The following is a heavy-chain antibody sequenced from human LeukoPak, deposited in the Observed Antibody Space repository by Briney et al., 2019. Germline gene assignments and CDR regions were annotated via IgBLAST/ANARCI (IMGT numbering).Heavy chain of an antibody. CDR2: ISYDGSNK. CDR1: GSTFSSYA. J-gene: IGHJ4*02. CDR3: ARDVDVEMATIGGYYFDY. V-gene: IGHV3-30-3*01. Sequence: PGGSLRLSCAASGSTFSSYAMHWVRQAPGKGLEWVAVISYDGSNKYYADSVKGRFTISRDNSKNTLYLQMNSLRAEDTAVYYCARDVDVEMATIGGYYFDYWGQGTLVTVSS. D-gene: IGHD5-24*01.